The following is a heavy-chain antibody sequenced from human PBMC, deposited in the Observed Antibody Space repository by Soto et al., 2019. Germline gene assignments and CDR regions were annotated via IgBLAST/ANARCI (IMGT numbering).Heavy chain of an antibody. CDR1: GGSISSYY. CDR2: IYYSGST. CDR3: AATRIAARPGYYFDY. D-gene: IGHD6-6*01. V-gene: IGHV4-59*08. J-gene: IGHJ4*02. Sequence: SETLSLTCTVSGGSISSYYWSWIRQPPGKGLEWIGYIYYSGSTNYNPSLKSRVTISVDTSKNQFSLKLSPVTAADTAVYYCAATRIAARPGYYFDYWGQGTLVTVSS.